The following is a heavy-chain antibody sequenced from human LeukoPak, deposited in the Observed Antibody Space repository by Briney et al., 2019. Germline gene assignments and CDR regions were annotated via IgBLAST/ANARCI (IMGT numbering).Heavy chain of an antibody. Sequence: GGSLRLSCAASGFTFSTYAMHWVRQAPGKGLEWVAVISYDGSSKYYADSVKGRFTISRDNAKNSLYLQMNSLRAEDTALYYCARAGYGDNIFDYWGQGTLVTVSS. V-gene: IGHV3-30*04. CDR1: GFTFSTYA. CDR2: ISYDGSSK. J-gene: IGHJ4*02. CDR3: ARAGYGDNIFDY. D-gene: IGHD4-17*01.